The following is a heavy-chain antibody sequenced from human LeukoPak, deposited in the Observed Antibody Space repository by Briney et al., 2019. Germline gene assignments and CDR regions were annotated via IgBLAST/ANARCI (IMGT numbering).Heavy chain of an antibody. CDR2: IYYSGST. V-gene: IGHV4-39*01. J-gene: IGHJ4*02. CDR1: GGSISSSSYY. D-gene: IGHD6-13*01. CDR3: ARQPGISGPQPSY. Sequence: SETLSLTCTVSGGSISSSSYYWGWIRQPPGKGLEWIGSIYYSGSTYYNPSLKSRVTISVDTSKNQFSLKLSSVTAADTAVYYCARQPGISGPQPSYWGQGTLVTVSS.